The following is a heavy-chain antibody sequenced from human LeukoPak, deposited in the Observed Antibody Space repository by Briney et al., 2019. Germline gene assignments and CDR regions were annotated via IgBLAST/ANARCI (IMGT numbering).Heavy chain of an antibody. CDR1: GFTFSSYA. V-gene: IGHV3-30*04. D-gene: IGHD3-3*01. CDR3: ASLSFGNYDFWSGYPGAFDI. Sequence: PGGSLRLSCAASGFTFSSYAMHWVRQAPGKGLEWVAVISYDGSNKYYADSVKGRFTISRDNSKNTLYLQMNSLRAEDTAVYYCASLSFGNYDFWSGYPGAFDIWGQGTMVTVSS. CDR2: ISYDGSNK. J-gene: IGHJ3*02.